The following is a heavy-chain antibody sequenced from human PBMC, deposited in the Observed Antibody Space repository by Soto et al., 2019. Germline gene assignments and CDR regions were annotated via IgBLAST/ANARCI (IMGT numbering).Heavy chain of an antibody. J-gene: IGHJ4*02. CDR1: GFTFSSYS. V-gene: IGHV3-48*01. CDR2: ISSSSSTI. D-gene: IGHD3-3*01. Sequence: GGSLRLSCAASGFTFSSYSMNWVRQAPGKGLEWVSYISSSSSTIYYADSVKGRFTISRDNAKNSLYLQMNSLRAEDTAVYYCARVEYYDFWSGYPPFDYWGQGTLVTVSS. CDR3: ARVEYYDFWSGYPPFDY.